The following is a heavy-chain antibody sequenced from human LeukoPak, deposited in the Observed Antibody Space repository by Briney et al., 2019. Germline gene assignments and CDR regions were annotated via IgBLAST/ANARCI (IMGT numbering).Heavy chain of an antibody. J-gene: IGHJ4*02. V-gene: IGHV3-23*01. Sequence: GGSLRLSRVASGFTFSSDAMSWVRQPPGKGLEWVSVISGSGDSIYYADSVKGRFTISRDNSKNTLYLQMNSLRADDTAVYYCAKEVYSSSSGFRFDYWGQGTLVTVSS. D-gene: IGHD6-6*01. CDR1: GFTFSSDA. CDR3: AKEVYSSSSGFRFDY. CDR2: ISGSGDSI.